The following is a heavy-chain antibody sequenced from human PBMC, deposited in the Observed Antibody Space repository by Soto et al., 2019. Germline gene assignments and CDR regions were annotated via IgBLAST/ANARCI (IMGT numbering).Heavy chain of an antibody. D-gene: IGHD4-17*01. V-gene: IGHV4-30-4*01. CDR2: ISNSGST. CDR1: GGSVTSDEDY. J-gene: IGHJ4*02. Sequence: SETLSLTCTVSGGSVTSDEDYWSWIRQSPGKGLEWIGYISNSGSTGYNPSLKTRLSMSVDRSKNQFTLRLTSVTAADTAVYFCATESGSTYGYFDDWGQGTQVTVSS. CDR3: ATESGSTYGYFDD.